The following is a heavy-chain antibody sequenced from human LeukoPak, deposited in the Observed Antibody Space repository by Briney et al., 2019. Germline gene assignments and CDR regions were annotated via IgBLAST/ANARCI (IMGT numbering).Heavy chain of an antibody. V-gene: IGHV4-61*02. CDR2: IYTSGGT. J-gene: IGHJ4*02. Sequence: SQTLSLTCTVSGGSISSGSYYWSWIRQPAGKGLEWIGRIYTSGGTNHNPSLKSRVTISVDTAKNQFSLKLSSVTAADTAVYYCARAEGGYFDYWGQGTLVTVSS. CDR3: ARAEGGYFDY. D-gene: IGHD3-16*01. CDR1: GGSISSGSYY.